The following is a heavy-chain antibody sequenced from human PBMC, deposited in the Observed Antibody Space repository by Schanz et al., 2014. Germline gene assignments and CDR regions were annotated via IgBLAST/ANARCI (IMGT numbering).Heavy chain of an antibody. Sequence: QVQLVESGGGVVQPGRSLRLSCAASGFTFSSHGMHWVRQAPAKGLEWVAVVGDTGTTKFYADSVKGRLTVSRDNTKNTLFLQMNNLRPEDTAMYFCARVGRDYISSSVLDSLHYWGQGSLVTVS. J-gene: IGHJ4*02. CDR1: GFTFSSHG. CDR2: VGDTGTTK. V-gene: IGHV3-30*03. D-gene: IGHD6-6*01. CDR3: ARVGRDYISSSVLDSLHY.